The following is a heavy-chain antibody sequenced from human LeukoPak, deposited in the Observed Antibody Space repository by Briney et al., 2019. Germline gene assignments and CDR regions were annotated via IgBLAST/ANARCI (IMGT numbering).Heavy chain of an antibody. CDR1: GFTFSDHW. Sequence: GGSLRLSCAASGFTFSDHWMSWVRQAPGKGLEWVANIKQDGSAKFYVDSVEGRFTISRDNAKNSLYLQMNSLRAEDTAVYYCARNRRWSFPHPDYWSQGTLVTVST. J-gene: IGHJ4*02. V-gene: IGHV3-7*01. CDR3: ARNRRWSFPHPDY. D-gene: IGHD6-13*01. CDR2: IKQDGSAK.